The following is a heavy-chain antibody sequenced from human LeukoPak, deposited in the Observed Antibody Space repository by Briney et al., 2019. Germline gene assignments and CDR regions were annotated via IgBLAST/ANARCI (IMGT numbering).Heavy chain of an antibody. CDR3: ARHKYFPDPYFDY. V-gene: IGHV3-21*01. Sequence: PGGSLRLSCAASGFTFSSYAMSWVRQAPGKGLEWVSSISSSSSYIYYADSVKGRFTISRDNAKNSLYLQMNSLRAEDTAVYYCARHKYFPDPYFDYWGQGTLVTVSS. J-gene: IGHJ4*02. CDR2: ISSSSSYI. D-gene: IGHD3-9*01. CDR1: GFTFSSYA.